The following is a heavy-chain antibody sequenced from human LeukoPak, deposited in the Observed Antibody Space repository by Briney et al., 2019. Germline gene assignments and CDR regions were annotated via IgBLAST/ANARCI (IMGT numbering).Heavy chain of an antibody. D-gene: IGHD3-22*01. V-gene: IGHV3-23*01. CDR3: ARVTMIVVVISAFDI. J-gene: IGHJ3*02. CDR2: ITTSSTYI. CDR1: GFTFSTFA. Sequence: GSLRLYCAASGFTFSTFAMIWVRQAPGKGLEWVSSITTSSTYIYYADSVKGRFTISRDNSKNTLYLQMNSLRAEDTAVYYCARVTMIVVVISAFDIWGQGTMVTVSS.